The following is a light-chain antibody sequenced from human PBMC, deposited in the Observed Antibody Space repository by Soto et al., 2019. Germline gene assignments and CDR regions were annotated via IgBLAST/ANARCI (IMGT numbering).Light chain of an antibody. CDR3: CSYAGSYTWV. J-gene: IGLJ3*02. V-gene: IGLV2-11*01. Sequence: QSALTQPRSVSGSPGQSVTISCTGTSSDVGNYNYVSWYRQHPGKAPRLMIYDVVQRPSGVPDRFSGSKSGNTASLTISGLQAEDEADYYCCSYAGSYTWVFGGGTKLTVL. CDR1: SSDVGNYNY. CDR2: DVV.